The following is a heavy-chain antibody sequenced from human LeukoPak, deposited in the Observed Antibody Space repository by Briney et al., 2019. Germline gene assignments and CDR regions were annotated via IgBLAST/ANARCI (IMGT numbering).Heavy chain of an antibody. CDR3: AKVVQYTASTGTGLDY. Sequence: GGSLRLSCAASGFTFSYYGMHWVRQAPGKGLDWVAVTWHDESYIYYADSVKGRFTISRDNSKNTVYLQMNSLRVGDTAIYYCAKVVQYTASTGTGLDYWGQGTLVTVSS. V-gene: IGHV3-33*06. J-gene: IGHJ4*02. CDR1: GFTFSYYG. D-gene: IGHD6-13*01. CDR2: TWHDESYI.